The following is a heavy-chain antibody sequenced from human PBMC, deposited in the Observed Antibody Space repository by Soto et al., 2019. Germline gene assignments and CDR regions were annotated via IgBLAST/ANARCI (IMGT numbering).Heavy chain of an antibody. CDR1: GYTFTSYA. V-gene: IGHV1-3*01. J-gene: IGHJ4*02. CDR3: ARSIVVVTALDD. D-gene: IGHD2-21*02. CDR2: INAGNGNT. Sequence: ASMKVSCKASGYTFTSYAMHWVRQAPGQRLEWMGWINAGNGNTKYSQKFQGRVTITRDTSASTAYMELSSLRSEDTAVYYCARSIVVVTALDDWGQGTLVTVSS.